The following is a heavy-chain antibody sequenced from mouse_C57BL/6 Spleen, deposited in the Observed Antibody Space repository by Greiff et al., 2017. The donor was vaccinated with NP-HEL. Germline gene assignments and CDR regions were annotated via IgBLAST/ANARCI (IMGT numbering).Heavy chain of an antibody. D-gene: IGHD4-1*01. V-gene: IGHV10-1*01. CDR3: VRGELGRSGFDY. CDR2: IRSKSNNYAT. Sequence: DVQLQESGGGLVQPKGSLKLSCAASGFSFNTYAMNWVRQAPGKGLEWVARIRSKSNNYATYYADSVKDRFTISRDDSESMLYLQMNNLKTEDTAMYYCVRGELGRSGFDYWGQGTTLTVSS. J-gene: IGHJ2*01. CDR1: GFSFNTYA.